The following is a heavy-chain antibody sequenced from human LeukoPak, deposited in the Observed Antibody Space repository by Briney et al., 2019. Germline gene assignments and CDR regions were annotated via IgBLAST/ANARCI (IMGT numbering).Heavy chain of an antibody. V-gene: IGHV3-23*01. CDR3: AKGGSASYVRYYFDD. CDR1: GFTFSSYA. J-gene: IGHJ4*02. CDR2: ISGSGSGT. D-gene: IGHD6-19*01. Sequence: GGSLRLSCAASGFTFSSYAMTWVRQAPGKGLEWVSTISGSGSGTYYADSVKGRFTISRDNSKNTLCLQMNSLRAEDTAVYYCAKGGSASYVRYYFDDWGQGTLVTVSS.